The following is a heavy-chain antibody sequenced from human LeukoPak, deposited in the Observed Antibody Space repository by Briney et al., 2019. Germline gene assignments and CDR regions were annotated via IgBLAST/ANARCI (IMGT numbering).Heavy chain of an antibody. CDR3: AKDIVGVRGVGFDY. J-gene: IGHJ4*02. D-gene: IGHD3-22*01. Sequence: GRSLRLSCAASGFTFSSYGMHWVRQAPGKGLEWVATISYDGRNKHYADSVRGRFTISRDNSKNTLYLQMNSLRAEDTALYYCAKDIVGVRGVGFDYWGQGTLVTVSS. CDR2: ISYDGRNK. V-gene: IGHV3-30*18. CDR1: GFTFSSYG.